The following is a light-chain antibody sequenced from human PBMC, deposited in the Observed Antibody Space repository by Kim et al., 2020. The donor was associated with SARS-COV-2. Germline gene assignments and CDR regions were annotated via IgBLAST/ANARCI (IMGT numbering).Light chain of an antibody. Sequence: GQRVTIPCSGSSTNIGSNTVNWYQQLPGTAPKLLIFSNNQRPSGVPDRFSGSKSGTSASLAISGLQSEDEADYHCAAWDDSLNGWVFGGGTQLTVL. J-gene: IGLJ3*02. CDR1: STNIGSNT. CDR2: SNN. CDR3: AAWDDSLNGWV. V-gene: IGLV1-44*01.